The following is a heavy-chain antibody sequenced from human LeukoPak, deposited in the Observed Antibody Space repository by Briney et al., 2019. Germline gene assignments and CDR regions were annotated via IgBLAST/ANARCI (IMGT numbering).Heavy chain of an antibody. Sequence: AGGSLRLSCAASGFNFDNAWMYWDRQAPGKGLEWVGRIKSKIDGGAIDYATPVKGRFTMSRDDSKKTLYLQMNSLKTEDTARYYCTTDTFYMKGHDPWGQGTLVIVSS. CDR2: IKSKIDGGAI. V-gene: IGHV3-15*07. J-gene: IGHJ5*02. D-gene: IGHD2/OR15-2a*01. CDR3: TTDTFYMKGHDP. CDR1: GFNFDNAW.